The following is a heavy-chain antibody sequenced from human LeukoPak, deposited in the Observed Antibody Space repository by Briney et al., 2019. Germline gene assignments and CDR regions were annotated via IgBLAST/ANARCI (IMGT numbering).Heavy chain of an antibody. J-gene: IGHJ6*02. V-gene: IGHV4-61*08. CDR1: GGSFSNGDYY. CDR2: IYYSGST. CDR3: ARDGRINGMDV. D-gene: IGHD1-14*01. Sequence: PSETLSLTCTVSGGSFSNGDYYWSWIRQPPGKGLEWIGYIYYSGSTNYNPSLKSRVAISVDTSKNQFSLKLSSVTAADTAVYYCARDGRINGMDVWGQGTTVTVSS.